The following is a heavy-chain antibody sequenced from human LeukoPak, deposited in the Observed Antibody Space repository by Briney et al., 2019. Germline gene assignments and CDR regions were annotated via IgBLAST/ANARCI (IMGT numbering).Heavy chain of an antibody. V-gene: IGHV3-21*01. J-gene: IGHJ4*02. D-gene: IGHD6-13*01. CDR1: GFTFSSYS. CDR3: ARGTSSSWTVDGPDY. CDR2: ISSSSSYI. Sequence: GGSLRLSCAASGFTFSSYSMNWVRQAPGKGLEWVSSISSSSSYIYYADSVKGRFTISRDNAKNSLYLQMNSLRAEDTAVYYCARGTSSSWTVDGPDYWGQGTLVTVFS.